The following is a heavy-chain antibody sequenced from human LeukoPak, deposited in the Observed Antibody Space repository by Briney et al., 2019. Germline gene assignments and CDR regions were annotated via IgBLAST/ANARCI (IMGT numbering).Heavy chain of an antibody. CDR2: IRSGGDNI. D-gene: IGHD5-24*01. CDR1: GFTSSSDP. CDR3: VRDAQFAFDI. J-gene: IGHJ3*02. V-gene: IGHV3-48*01. Sequence: GGSLRLSCATSGFTSSSDPMNWVRQAPGKGLEWLSHIRSGGDNIHYADSVRGRFTISRDNAKNSLYLQMNSLRVEDTAVYFCVRDAQFAFDIWGQGTMVTVSS.